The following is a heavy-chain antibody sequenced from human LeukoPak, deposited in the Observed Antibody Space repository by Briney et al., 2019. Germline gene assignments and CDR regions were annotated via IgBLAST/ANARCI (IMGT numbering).Heavy chain of an antibody. J-gene: IGHJ4*02. D-gene: IGHD3-10*01. CDR3: AIEGVDGSGSYYRYFDY. CDR1: GFTFSSYA. CDR2: ISGNGGST. V-gene: IGHV3-23*01. Sequence: GGSLRLSCAASGFTFSSYAMSWVRQAPGKGLEWVSAISGNGGSTYYADSERGRFTISRDNSKNTLSLQMNILRAEDVVVYYCAIEGVDGSGSYYRYFDYWGQGTLVSVSS.